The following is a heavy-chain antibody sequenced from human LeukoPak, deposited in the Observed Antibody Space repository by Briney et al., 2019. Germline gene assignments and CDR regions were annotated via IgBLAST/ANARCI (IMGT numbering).Heavy chain of an antibody. CDR3: ARSYYYDSSGSLQH. J-gene: IGHJ1*01. CDR2: TSESGGST. CDR1: GFTFSSYA. D-gene: IGHD3-22*01. Sequence: PGGSLRLSCEASGFTFSSYAMGWVRQAPGKGLEWVSVTSESGGSTHYADPVKGRFTIYRDNSKNTLYLQMNSLRAEDTAVYYCARSYYYDSSGSLQHWGQGTLVTVSS. V-gene: IGHV3-23*01.